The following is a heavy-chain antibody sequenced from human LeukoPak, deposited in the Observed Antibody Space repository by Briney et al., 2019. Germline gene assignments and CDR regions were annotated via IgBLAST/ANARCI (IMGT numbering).Heavy chain of an antibody. CDR2: ISWNSGSI. J-gene: IGHJ3*02. V-gene: IGHV3-9*01. CDR3: AKATRSGSYFSWAFDI. CDR1: GFTFDDYA. Sequence: GGSLRLSCAASGFTFDDYAMHWVRQAPGKGLEWVSGISWNSGSIGYADSVKGRFTISRDNAKNSLYLQMNSLRAEDTALYYCAKATRSGSYFSWAFDIWGQGTMVTVSS. D-gene: IGHD1-26*01.